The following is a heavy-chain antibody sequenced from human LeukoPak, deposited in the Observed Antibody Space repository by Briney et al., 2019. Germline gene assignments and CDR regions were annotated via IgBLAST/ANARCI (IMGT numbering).Heavy chain of an antibody. CDR2: INSDGSST. CDR1: GFTFSSYW. Sequence: GGSLRLSCAASGFTFSSYWMHWVRQAPGKGLVWVSRINSDGSSTTYADSVKGRFTISRDNAKNTLYLQMNSLGAEDTAVYYCARVTWNYVPFDYWGQGTLVTVSS. J-gene: IGHJ4*02. CDR3: ARVTWNYVPFDY. D-gene: IGHD3-10*02. V-gene: IGHV3-74*03.